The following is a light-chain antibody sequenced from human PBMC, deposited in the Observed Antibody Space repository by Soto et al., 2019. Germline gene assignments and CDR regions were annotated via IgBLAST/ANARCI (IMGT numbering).Light chain of an antibody. V-gene: IGLV3-21*02. J-gene: IGLJ2*01. CDR3: QVWDTTNPLI. CDR2: DDG. CDR1: NIEIKS. Sequence: SYELTQPPSVSVAPGQTARITCGGNNIEIKSVHWYQQKPGQAPVLVVYDDGDRTTGIPERFSGSKSGNTATLTTSRVEAGEEADYYWQVWDTTNPLIFGGGTKLTVL.